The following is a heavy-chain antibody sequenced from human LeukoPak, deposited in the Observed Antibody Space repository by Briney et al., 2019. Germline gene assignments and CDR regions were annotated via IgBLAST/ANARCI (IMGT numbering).Heavy chain of an antibody. D-gene: IGHD3-22*01. CDR1: GFTFSSYW. CDR3: AKDDTYYYDSSGPNGLGAFDI. V-gene: IGHV3-7*03. J-gene: IGHJ3*02. Sequence: PGGSLRLSCAASGFTFSSYWMSWVRQAPGKGLEWVANIKQDGSEKYYVDSVKGRFTISRDNAKNSLYLQMNSLRAEDTAVYYCAKDDTYYYDSSGPNGLGAFDIWGQGTMVTVSS. CDR2: IKQDGSEK.